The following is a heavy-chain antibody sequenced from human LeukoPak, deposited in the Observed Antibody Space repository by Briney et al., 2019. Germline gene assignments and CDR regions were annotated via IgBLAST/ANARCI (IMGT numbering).Heavy chain of an antibody. J-gene: IGHJ3*02. Sequence: SVKVSCKASGGTFHSHAISWVRQAPGQGLEWMGRIIPLFGVTNYAQRFHGRVTLTADKSTNTVYMQLTSLRFEDTAVFYCASRAYCSGHTCPSDAFDIWGQGTMVTVSS. CDR3: ASRAYCSGHTCPSDAFDI. D-gene: IGHD2-21*01. CDR1: GGTFHSHA. CDR2: IIPLFGVT. V-gene: IGHV1-69*04.